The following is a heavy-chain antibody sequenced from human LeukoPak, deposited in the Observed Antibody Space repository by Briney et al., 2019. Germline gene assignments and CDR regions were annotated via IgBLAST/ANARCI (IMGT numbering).Heavy chain of an antibody. CDR1: GYTFTSYG. CDR3: ARSCYSSGWYEWFDP. CDR2: ISAYNGNT. V-gene: IGHV1-18*01. Sequence: ASVKVSCKASGYTFTSYGISWVRQAPGQGLEWMGWISAYNGNTNYAQKLQGRVTMTTDTSTSTAYMELSSLRSEDTAVYYCARSCYSSGWYEWFDPWGQGTLVTVSS. J-gene: IGHJ5*02. D-gene: IGHD6-19*01.